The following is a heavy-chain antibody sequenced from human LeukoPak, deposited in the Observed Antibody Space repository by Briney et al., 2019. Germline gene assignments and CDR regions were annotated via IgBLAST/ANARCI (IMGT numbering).Heavy chain of an antibody. CDR2: ISAYNGNT. CDR3: ARDPREHALLVPLDY. J-gene: IGHJ4*02. V-gene: IGHV1-18*01. CDR1: GYTFTSYG. D-gene: IGHD6-13*01. Sequence: GASVKVSCKASGYTFTSYGISWVRQAPGQGLEWMGWISAYNGNTNYAQKLQGRVTMTTDTSTSTAYMELRSLRSDDTAVYYCARDPREHALLVPLDYGGQGTLVTVSS.